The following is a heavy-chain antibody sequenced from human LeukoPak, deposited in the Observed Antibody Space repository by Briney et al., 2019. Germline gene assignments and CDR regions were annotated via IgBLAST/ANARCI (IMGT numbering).Heavy chain of an antibody. CDR2: IIPIFGTA. J-gene: IGHJ6*02. D-gene: IGHD6-6*01. V-gene: IGHV1-69*13. Sequence: ASVTVSCKASGGTFSSYAIGWVRQAPGQGLEWMGGIIPIFGTANYAQKFQGRVTITADESTSTAYMELSSLRSEDTAVYYCASPIAARPDYYYYGMDVWGQGTTVTVSS. CDR3: ASPIAARPDYYYYGMDV. CDR1: GGTFSSYA.